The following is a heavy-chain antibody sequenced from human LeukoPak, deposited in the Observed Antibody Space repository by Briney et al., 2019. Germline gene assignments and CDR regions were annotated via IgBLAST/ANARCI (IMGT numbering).Heavy chain of an antibody. V-gene: IGHV3-53*01. CDR2: IYNDGST. CDR1: GLTVSSSY. J-gene: IGHJ3*02. Sequence: PGGSLGLSCAASGLTVSSSYMSWVRQAPGKGLEWVPIIYNDGSTYYADSMKGRFTISRDNSKNTLYLQVNSLRAEDTAMYYCARNILFAFDIWGQGTMVTVSS. CDR3: ARNILFAFDI.